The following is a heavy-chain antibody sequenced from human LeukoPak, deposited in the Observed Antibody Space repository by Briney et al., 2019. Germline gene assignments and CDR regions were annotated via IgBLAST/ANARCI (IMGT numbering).Heavy chain of an antibody. CDR3: AKGRQLLLRHFDY. Sequence: GGSLRLSCAASGFTFSSYWMHWVRQAPGKGLEWVSGISWNSGSIGYADSVKGRFTISRDNAKNSLYLQMNSLRAEDTALYYCAKGRQLLLRHFDYWGQGTLVTVSS. V-gene: IGHV3-9*01. J-gene: IGHJ4*02. CDR1: GFTFSSYW. D-gene: IGHD2-15*01. CDR2: ISWNSGSI.